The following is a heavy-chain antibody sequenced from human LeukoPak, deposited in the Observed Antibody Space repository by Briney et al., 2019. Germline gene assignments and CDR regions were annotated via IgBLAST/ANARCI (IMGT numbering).Heavy chain of an antibody. V-gene: IGHV3-48*01. CDR2: ISSSSSTI. J-gene: IGHJ4*02. CDR1: GFTFSSYS. D-gene: IGHD3-10*01. CDR3: ARGLERAPPPGYFDY. Sequence: GGSLRLSCAASGFTFSSYSMNWVRQAPGKGLEWVSYISSSSSTIYYADSVKGRFTISRDNAKNSLYLQMNSLRAEDTAVYYCARGLERAPPPGYFDYLGQGNLVTVSS.